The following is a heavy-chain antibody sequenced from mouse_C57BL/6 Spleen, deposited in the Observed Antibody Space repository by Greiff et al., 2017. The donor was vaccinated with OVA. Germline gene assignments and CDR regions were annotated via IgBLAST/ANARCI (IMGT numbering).Heavy chain of an antibody. CDR3: ARRGWDYDGAMDY. CDR2: IHPNSGST. D-gene: IGHD2-4*01. CDR1: GYTFTSYW. V-gene: IGHV1-64*01. J-gene: IGHJ4*01. Sequence: VQLQQPGAELVKPGASVKLSCKASGYTFTSYWMHWVKQRPGQGLEWIGMIHPNSGSTNYNEKFKSKATLTVDKSSSTAYMQLSSLTSEDSAVYYCARRGWDYDGAMDYWGQGTSVTVSS.